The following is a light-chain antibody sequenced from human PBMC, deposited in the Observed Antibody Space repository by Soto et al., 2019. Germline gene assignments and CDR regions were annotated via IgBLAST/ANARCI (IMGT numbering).Light chain of an antibody. CDR2: DVS. Sequence: QSALTQPASLSGSPGQSITISCTGTSSDVGGYNYVSWYQQHPGKAPKLMIYDVSNRPSGVSNRFSGSKSGNTASLTISGLQAEDEADYYCSSYTSSSPVGFGGGTKLTVL. CDR1: SSDVGGYNY. CDR3: SSYTSSSPVG. J-gene: IGLJ3*02. V-gene: IGLV2-14*01.